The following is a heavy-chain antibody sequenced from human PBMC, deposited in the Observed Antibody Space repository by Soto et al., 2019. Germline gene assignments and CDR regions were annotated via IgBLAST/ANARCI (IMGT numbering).Heavy chain of an antibody. J-gene: IGHJ6*02. Sequence: ASVKVSCKVSGYTLTELSMHWVRQAPGKGLEWMGGFDPEDGETIYAQKFQGRVTMTEDTSTDTAYMELSSLRSEDTAVYYCATSSRALAAAGMEYPYYYYGMDVWGQGITVTVSS. CDR1: GYTLTELS. CDR3: ATSSRALAAAGMEYPYYYYGMDV. D-gene: IGHD6-13*01. CDR2: FDPEDGET. V-gene: IGHV1-24*01.